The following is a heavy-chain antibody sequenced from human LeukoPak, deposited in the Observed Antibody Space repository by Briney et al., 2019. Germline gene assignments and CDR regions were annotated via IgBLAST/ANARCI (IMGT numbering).Heavy chain of an antibody. CDR3: ARAVSTVEGIDWCDP. V-gene: IGHV3-53*01. D-gene: IGHD4-17*01. CDR1: GFTVSDNY. J-gene: IGHJ5*02. Sequence: PGGSLRLSCAASGFTVSDNYMSWVRQAPGKGLEWVSIIYTGGRTSYADSVKGRFSISRDQSKNTVYLQMNNLRVEDTAFYYCARAVSTVEGIDWCDPWGEGTLVIVSS. CDR2: IYTGGRT.